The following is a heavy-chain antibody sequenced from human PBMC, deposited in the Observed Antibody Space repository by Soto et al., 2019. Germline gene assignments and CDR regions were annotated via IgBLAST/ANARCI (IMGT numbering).Heavy chain of an antibody. CDR1: GGSFSSFY. J-gene: IGHJ6*02. CDR2: IYYSGTT. Sequence: SETLSLTCTVYGGSFSSFYWSWIRQSPGKGLEWIGYIYYSGTTNYNPSLKSRVTISVDTSKNQFSLKLSSVTAADSAIYYCARQSGGYYYYGMDVWGQGTTVTVSS. CDR3: ARQSGGYYYYGMDV. V-gene: IGHV4-59*08. D-gene: IGHD1-26*01.